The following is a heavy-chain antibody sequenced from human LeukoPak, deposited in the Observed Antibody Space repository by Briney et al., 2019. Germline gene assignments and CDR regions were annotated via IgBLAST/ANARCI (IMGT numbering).Heavy chain of an antibody. Sequence: GGSLRLSCAASGFTFSSYGMSWVRQAPGKGLEWVSAISGSGGSTYYADSVKGRFTISRDNSKNTLYLQMNSLRAEDTAVYYCAKDGSPYYYDSSGYYSRFDYWGQGSLVTVSS. CDR1: GFTFSSYG. J-gene: IGHJ4*02. CDR2: ISGSGGST. D-gene: IGHD3-22*01. V-gene: IGHV3-23*01. CDR3: AKDGSPYYYDSSGYYSRFDY.